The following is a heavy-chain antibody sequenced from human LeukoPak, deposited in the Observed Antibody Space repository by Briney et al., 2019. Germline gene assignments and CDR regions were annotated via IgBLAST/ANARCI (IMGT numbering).Heavy chain of an antibody. Sequence: PGGSLRLSCAASGFTFSSYAMSWVRQAPGKGLEWVSGISGGGGGAYYADSVKGRFTISRDNSKNTLYLQMNSLRAEDTAVYYCAKDERIQLWLIFDYWDQGTLVTVSS. V-gene: IGHV3-23*01. J-gene: IGHJ4*02. CDR3: AKDERIQLWLIFDY. CDR1: GFTFSSYA. CDR2: ISGGGGGA. D-gene: IGHD5-18*01.